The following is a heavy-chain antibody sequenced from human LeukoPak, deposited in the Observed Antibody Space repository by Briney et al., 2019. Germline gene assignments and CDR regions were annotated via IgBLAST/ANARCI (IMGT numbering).Heavy chain of an antibody. CDR3: ARENLRGRGYSYGYYFDY. D-gene: IGHD5-18*01. CDR1: GFSFDDYA. CDR2: ITWNSGTI. Sequence: GRSLRLSCAASGFSFDDYAMHWVRQAPGKGLEWVSGITWNSGTIAYADSVKGRFTISRDNSKNTLYLQMNSLRAEDTAVYYCARENLRGRGYSYGYYFDYWGQGTLVTVSS. J-gene: IGHJ4*02. V-gene: IGHV3-9*01.